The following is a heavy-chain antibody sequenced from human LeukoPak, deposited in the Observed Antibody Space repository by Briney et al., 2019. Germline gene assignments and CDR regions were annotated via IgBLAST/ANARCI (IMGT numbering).Heavy chain of an antibody. V-gene: IGHV4-30-4*02. D-gene: IGHD6-25*01. Sequence: PSETLSLTCTFSGGFMHLGDYHCPRIRQPPGKGLEWIGYIYYSGSTYYNPSLKSRVTISVDTSQNQFSLKLSPVTPEDTAVFYCATDWGFLQRLWLFDLWAVAPWSLSPQ. J-gene: IGHJ2*01. CDR2: IYYSGST. CDR1: GGFMHLGDYH. CDR3: ATDWGFLQRLWLFDL.